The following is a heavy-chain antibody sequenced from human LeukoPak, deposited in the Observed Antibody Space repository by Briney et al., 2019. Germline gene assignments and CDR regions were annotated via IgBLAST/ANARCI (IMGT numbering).Heavy chain of an antibody. J-gene: IGHJ4*02. Sequence: ASVKVSCKVSGYTLTELSIHWVRQAPGKGLEWMGGLDSEDGETTYAQKFQGRVTMTRNTSISTAYMELSSLRSEDTAVYYCARGTLAVRDYWGQGTLVTVSS. CDR2: LDSEDGET. CDR1: GYTLTELS. CDR3: ARGTLAVRDY. V-gene: IGHV1-24*01. D-gene: IGHD3-10*01.